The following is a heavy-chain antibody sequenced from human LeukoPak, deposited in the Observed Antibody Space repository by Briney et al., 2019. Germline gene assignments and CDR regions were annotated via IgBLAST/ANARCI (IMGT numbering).Heavy chain of an antibody. J-gene: IGHJ4*02. CDR1: GFPFRDYY. CDR3: ARHMVITPFDS. Sequence: GGSLRLSCAASGFPFRDYYFSWVRQAPGQGPEWLSFISASGNIIHYEGSVKGRFTISRDDAKNSVFLQMDSLRTEDTALYYCARHMVITPFDSWGQGTLVTVSS. V-gene: IGHV3-11*01. CDR2: ISASGNII. D-gene: IGHD4/OR15-4a*01.